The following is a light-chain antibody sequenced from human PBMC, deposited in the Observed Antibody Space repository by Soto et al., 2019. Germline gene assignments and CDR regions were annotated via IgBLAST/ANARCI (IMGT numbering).Light chain of an antibody. CDR1: SSDVGGYNY. J-gene: IGLJ1*01. CDR2: EVS. Sequence: QSVLTQPASVSGSPGQSITISCTGTSSDVGGYNYVSWYQQHPGKAPKLMIYEVSNRHSGVSNRFSGSKSGNTASLTISGLQAEDEADYYCSSYTSSSTYVFGTGTKLTVL. CDR3: SSYTSSSTYV. V-gene: IGLV2-14*01.